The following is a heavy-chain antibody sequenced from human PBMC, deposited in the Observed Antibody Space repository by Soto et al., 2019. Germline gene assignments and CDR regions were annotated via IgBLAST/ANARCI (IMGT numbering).Heavy chain of an antibody. J-gene: IGHJ4*02. V-gene: IGHV4-31*03. CDR2: IYYSGST. Sequence: TSETLSLTCTVSGGSISSGGYYWSWIRQHPGKGLEWIGYIYYSGSTYYNPSLKSRVTISVDTSKNQFSLKLSSVTAADTAVYYCARDISSGYYLLWGQGTLVTVS. CDR3: ARDISSGYYLL. D-gene: IGHD3-22*01. CDR1: GGSISSGGYY.